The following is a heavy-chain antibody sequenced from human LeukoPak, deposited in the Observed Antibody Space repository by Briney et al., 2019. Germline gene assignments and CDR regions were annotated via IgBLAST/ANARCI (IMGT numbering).Heavy chain of an antibody. Sequence: GASVKVSCKASGYTFTDYYLHWLRQDPGQGLEWVGWINPNSAGTEYAQEFQGRVTMTRDTSNSTAYMELSRLRPDDTAVYYCASAAWSATSKFDSWGQGTRVTVSS. D-gene: IGHD6-13*01. CDR3: ASAAWSATSKFDS. V-gene: IGHV1-2*02. J-gene: IGHJ5*01. CDR2: INPNSAGT. CDR1: GYTFTDYY.